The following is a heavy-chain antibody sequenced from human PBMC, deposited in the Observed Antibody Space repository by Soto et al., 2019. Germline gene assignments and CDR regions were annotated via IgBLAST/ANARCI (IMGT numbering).Heavy chain of an antibody. CDR3: ARRASGWFFDY. Sequence: SLRLSCAASGFTFISYTMHWVRQAPGKGLEWVSSISGSGGSTYYADSVKGRFTISRDNSKNTLYLQMNSLRAEDTAVYYCARRASGWFFDYWGQGTLVTVSS. CDR2: ISGSGGST. CDR1: GFTFISYT. D-gene: IGHD6-19*01. V-gene: IGHV3-23*01. J-gene: IGHJ4*02.